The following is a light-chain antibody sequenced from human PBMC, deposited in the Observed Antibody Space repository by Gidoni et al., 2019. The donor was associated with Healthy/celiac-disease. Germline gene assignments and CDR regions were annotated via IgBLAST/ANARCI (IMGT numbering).Light chain of an antibody. V-gene: IGLV2-23*02. CDR1: SSDVGSYNL. CDR2: EVS. CDR3: CSYAGSSTFFYV. J-gene: IGLJ1*01. Sequence: QSALTQPASVSGSPGQASPISCTGTSSDVGSYNLVSWYQQHPGKAPKLMIYEVSKRPSGVSNRFSGSKSGNTASLTISGLQAEDEADYYCCSYAGSSTFFYVFGTGTKVTVL.